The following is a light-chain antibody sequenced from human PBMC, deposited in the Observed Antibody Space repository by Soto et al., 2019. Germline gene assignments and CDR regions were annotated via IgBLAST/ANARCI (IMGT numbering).Light chain of an antibody. CDR3: HQYNDGPYT. CDR1: QSVSSN. V-gene: IGKV3-15*01. J-gene: IGKJ2*01. Sequence: EIVMTQSPATLSVSPGERATLSCRSSQSVSSNVAWYQQIPGQTPRLLIYGASTRATGLPVRFSGSGSGTEFTLTISSLQSADFAVSYCHQYNDGPYTFGQGTKVEI. CDR2: GAS.